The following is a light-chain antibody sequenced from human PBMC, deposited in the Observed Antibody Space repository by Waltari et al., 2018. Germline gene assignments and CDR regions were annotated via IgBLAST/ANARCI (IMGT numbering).Light chain of an antibody. CDR1: QSVSSSY. V-gene: IGKV3-20*01. Sequence: EIVLTQAPRTLPLSPGERAPLSCRASQSVSSSYLAWYQQKPGQAPRLLIYGASSRATGIPDRFSGSGSGTDFTLTISRLEPEDFAVYYCQQYGSSPRYTFGQGTKLEIK. CDR3: QQYGSSPRYT. CDR2: GAS. J-gene: IGKJ2*01.